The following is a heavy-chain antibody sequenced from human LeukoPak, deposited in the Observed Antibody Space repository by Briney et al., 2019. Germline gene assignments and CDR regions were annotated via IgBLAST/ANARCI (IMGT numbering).Heavy chain of an antibody. CDR3: ARSYGPGSGSYYYYYYMDV. CDR2: INPNSGGT. D-gene: IGHD3-10*01. CDR1: GYTFTGYY. V-gene: IGHV1-2*02. J-gene: IGHJ6*03. Sequence: ASVKVSCKASGYTFTGYYMHWVRQAPGQGLEWMGWINPNSGGTNYAQKFQGRVTMTRDTSISTAYMELSRLRSDDTAVYYCARSYGPGSGSYYYYYYMDVWGKGTTVTVSS.